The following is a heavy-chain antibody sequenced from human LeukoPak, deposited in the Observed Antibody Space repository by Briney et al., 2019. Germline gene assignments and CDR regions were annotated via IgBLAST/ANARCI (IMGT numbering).Heavy chain of an antibody. Sequence: SQTLSLTCVFSGDSVSSNLATWNWVRQSPSRGLEWLGRTYYRSKWYNDYAESVKSRISINADTSMNHFSLQLNSVTPEDTAVYFCARARSGSFDPWGQGTQVTVSS. CDR2: TYYRSKWYN. CDR3: ARARSGSFDP. CDR1: GDSVSSNLAT. D-gene: IGHD5-12*01. J-gene: IGHJ5*02. V-gene: IGHV6-1*01.